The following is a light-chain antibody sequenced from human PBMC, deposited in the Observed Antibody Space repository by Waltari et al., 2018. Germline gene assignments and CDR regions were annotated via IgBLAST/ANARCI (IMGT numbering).Light chain of an antibody. CDR3: SSYSRITTSVV. J-gene: IGLJ3*02. V-gene: IGLV2-14*01. CDR1: SSDIGTYNY. CDR2: DVN. Sequence: SALTQPASVSGSPGQSITISCTGTSSDIGTYNYASWYQQHPGKAPNLMFYDVNKRPSGVSYRFSGSKPGNTASLTSSGLQAEDESDYYCSSYSRITTSVVFGGGTKLTVL.